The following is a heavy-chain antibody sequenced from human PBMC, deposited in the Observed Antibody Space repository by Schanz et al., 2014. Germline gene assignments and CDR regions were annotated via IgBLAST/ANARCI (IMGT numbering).Heavy chain of an antibody. Sequence: VQLVESGGGLVKPGGSLRLSCAASGFTFSSYGMNWVRQAPGKGLEWVALISFDGGNTFYAGSVKGRFTISRDNSENTLFLEMNSLRLEDTAVYYCARDKGGYYPFDYWGQGTLVTVSS. V-gene: IGHV3-30*03. CDR1: GFTFSSYG. CDR2: ISFDGGNT. CDR3: ARDKGGYYPFDY. J-gene: IGHJ4*02. D-gene: IGHD3-3*01.